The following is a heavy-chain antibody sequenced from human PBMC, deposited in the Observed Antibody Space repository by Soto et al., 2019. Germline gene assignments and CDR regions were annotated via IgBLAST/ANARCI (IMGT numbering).Heavy chain of an antibody. CDR3: ASLLGYCIRTGCSNWFDP. D-gene: IGHD2-2*01. J-gene: IGHJ5*02. CDR1: GGTFSSYA. CDR2: IIPIFGTA. Sequence: QVQLVQSGAEVKKPGSSVKVSCKASGGTFSSYAISWVRQAPGQGLEWMGGIIPIFGTANYAQKFQGRVTITADDSTSTAYMELSSLRSEDTAVYYGASLLGYCIRTGCSNWFDPWGQGTLVTVSS. V-gene: IGHV1-69*12.